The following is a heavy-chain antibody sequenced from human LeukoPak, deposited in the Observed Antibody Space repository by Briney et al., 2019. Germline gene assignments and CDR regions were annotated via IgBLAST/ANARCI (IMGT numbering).Heavy chain of an antibody. CDR2: VYPGDSDT. CDR3: ARSESSGWPFDS. J-gene: IGHJ4*02. Sequence: GESLQISCKGSGYTFSTYWIGWVRQMPGKGLEWMGVVYPGDSDTRYSPSFEGQVTISADKSISTAYLQWSSLRASDSAMYYCARSESSGWPFDSWGQGTQVTVSP. V-gene: IGHV5-51*01. CDR1: GYTFSTYW. D-gene: IGHD6-19*01.